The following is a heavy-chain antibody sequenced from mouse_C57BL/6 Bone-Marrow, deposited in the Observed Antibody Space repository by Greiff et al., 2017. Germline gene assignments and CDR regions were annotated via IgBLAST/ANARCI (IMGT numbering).Heavy chain of an antibody. V-gene: IGHV1-26*01. Sequence: VQLQQSGPELVKPGASVKISCKASGYTFTDYYMNWVKQSHGKSLEWIGDINPNNGGTSYNQKFKGKATLTVDKSSSTAYMELRSLTSEDSAVYYCARHYYYGSSHYFDYWGQGTTRTVSS. CDR3: ARHYYYGSSHYFDY. CDR1: GYTFTDYY. D-gene: IGHD1-1*01. CDR2: INPNNGGT. J-gene: IGHJ2*01.